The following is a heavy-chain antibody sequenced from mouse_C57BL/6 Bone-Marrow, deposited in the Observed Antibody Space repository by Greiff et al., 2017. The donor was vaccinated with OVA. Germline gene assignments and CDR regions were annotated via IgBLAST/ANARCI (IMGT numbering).Heavy chain of an antibody. CDR2: IYPGSGST. V-gene: IGHV1-55*01. CDR3: SRWDYDLWFAY. D-gene: IGHD2-3*01. J-gene: IGHJ3*01. Sequence: QVQLQQPGAELVKPGASVKMSCTASGYTFTSYWLTWVQQRPGQGLAWIGDIYPGSGSTNYNEKFKSKPTLTVGSSSSTAYMQPSSLTPQDSAVYYGSRWDYDLWFAYWGQGSLVTVCA. CDR1: GYTFTSYW.